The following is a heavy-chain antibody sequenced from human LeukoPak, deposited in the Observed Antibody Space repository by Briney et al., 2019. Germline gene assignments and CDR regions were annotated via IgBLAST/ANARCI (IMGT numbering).Heavy chain of an antibody. D-gene: IGHD3-3*01. Sequence: SQTLSLTCAISGDSVSSNSAAWTWIRQSPSRGLEWLGRTYYRSTWYNDYAVSVKSRITVNPDTSKNQFSLQLNSVTPEDTAVYXXXXXXXXXXTWRGNFFDHWGQGTLVTVSS. CDR1: GDSVSSNSAA. CDR2: TYYRSTWYN. V-gene: IGHV6-1*01. CDR3: XXXXXXXXTWRGNFFDH. J-gene: IGHJ4*02.